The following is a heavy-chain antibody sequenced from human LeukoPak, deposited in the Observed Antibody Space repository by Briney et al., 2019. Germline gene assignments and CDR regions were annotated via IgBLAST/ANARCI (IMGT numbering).Heavy chain of an antibody. CDR2: SSSGSSTI. CDR1: GFTFSTYA. Sequence: GGSLRLSCAASGFTFSTYAMNWVRQAPGNGLEWISYSSSGSSTIYYADSVKGRFTISRDNAKNSLYLQMHSPRAEDTAVYYCARGEQDMATMSIDYWGQGALVTVSS. V-gene: IGHV3-48*04. D-gene: IGHD5-24*01. CDR3: ARGEQDMATMSIDY. J-gene: IGHJ4*02.